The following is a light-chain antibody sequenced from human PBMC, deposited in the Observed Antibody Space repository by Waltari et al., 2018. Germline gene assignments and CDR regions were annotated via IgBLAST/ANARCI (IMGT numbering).Light chain of an antibody. CDR2: GNS. CDR3: QSYDTVLSAYV. Sequence: QSVLTQPPSVSGAPGQRVSLSCTGSNSNIGAGYEVHWYQHLPGTAPRLLIYGNSNRPSGVPDRFSGSKSGTSGSLAIPGLQAEDEADYYCQSYDTVLSAYVFGPGTTVTVL. J-gene: IGLJ1*01. CDR1: NSNIGAGYE. V-gene: IGLV1-40*01.